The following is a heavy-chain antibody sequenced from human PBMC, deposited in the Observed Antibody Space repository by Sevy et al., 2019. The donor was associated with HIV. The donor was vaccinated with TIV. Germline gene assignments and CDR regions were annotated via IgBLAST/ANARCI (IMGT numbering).Heavy chain of an antibody. Sequence: SETLSLTCSVSGDSISSSNYYWGWLRQPPGKGLEWIGGINYSGSTYYNPSLKSRVTISVDTSLNQFSLRLNSVTAADTGVFYFAGLPDPTYCSGGSCSHIRHWGQGTLVTVSS. V-gene: IGHV4-39*01. CDR1: GDSISSSNYY. J-gene: IGHJ1*01. CDR2: INYSGST. D-gene: IGHD2-15*01. CDR3: AGLPDPTYCSGGSCSHIRH.